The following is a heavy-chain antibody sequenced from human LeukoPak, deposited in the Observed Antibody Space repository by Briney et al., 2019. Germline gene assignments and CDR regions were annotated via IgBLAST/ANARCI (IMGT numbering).Heavy chain of an antibody. Sequence: SGTLSLTCTVSLDSTISNFWSWVRQPPGKGLEWIGEIHRSGSPNYNPSLQSRVTISIDRSRNQIALELSSVTAADTAVYYCAREILGGFNPGAYWGQGTLVTVSS. CDR3: AREILGGFNPGAY. D-gene: IGHD1-14*01. J-gene: IGHJ4*02. V-gene: IGHV4-4*02. CDR1: LDSTISNF. CDR2: IHRSGSP.